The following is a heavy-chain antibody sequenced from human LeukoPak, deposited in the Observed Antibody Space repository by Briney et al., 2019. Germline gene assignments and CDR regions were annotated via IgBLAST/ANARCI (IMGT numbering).Heavy chain of an antibody. V-gene: IGHV3-74*01. CDR2: ITGDGIST. CDR1: GFDFSSNW. Sequence: GGPLRLSCAASGFDFSSNWMHWVRHAPGQGLVWVSRITGDGISTNYADSVKGRFTISRDIAKNTLYLQMNSLRAEDTGVYYCAKDHYWSIDYWGRGTLVTVSS. D-gene: IGHD3-3*01. CDR3: AKDHYWSIDY. J-gene: IGHJ4*02.